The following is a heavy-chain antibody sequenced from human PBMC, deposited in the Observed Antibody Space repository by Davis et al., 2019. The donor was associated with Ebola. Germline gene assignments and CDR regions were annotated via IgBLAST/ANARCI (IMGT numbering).Heavy chain of an antibody. CDR1: GFTFSSYG. Sequence: GGSLRLSCAASGFTFSSYGMHWVRQAPGKGLEWVAVIWYDGSNKYYADSVKGRFTISRDNSKNTLYLQMNSLRGEDAAVYYCARDNYGMDVWGQGTTVTVSS. J-gene: IGHJ6*02. CDR3: ARDNYGMDV. V-gene: IGHV3-33*01. CDR2: IWYDGSNK.